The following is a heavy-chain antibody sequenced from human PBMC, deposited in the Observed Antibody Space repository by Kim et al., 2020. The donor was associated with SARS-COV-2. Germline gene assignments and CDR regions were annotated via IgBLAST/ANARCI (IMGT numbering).Heavy chain of an antibody. CDR3: ARDSMATISRDWYFDL. CDR1: GGTFSSYT. J-gene: IGHJ2*01. CDR2: IIPILGIA. D-gene: IGHD5-12*01. V-gene: IGHV1-69*04. Sequence: SVKVSCKASGGTFSSYTISWVRQAPGQGLEWMGRIIPILGIANYAQKFQGRVTITADKSTSTAYMELSSLRSEDTAVYYCARDSMATISRDWYFDLWGRGTLVTVSS.